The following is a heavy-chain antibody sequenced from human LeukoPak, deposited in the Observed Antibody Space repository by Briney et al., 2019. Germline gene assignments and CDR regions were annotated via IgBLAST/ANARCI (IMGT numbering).Heavy chain of an antibody. V-gene: IGHV3-30*18. D-gene: IGHD2-2*02. CDR1: GLTFRTFG. Sequence: GGTPATLRGALGLTFRTFGMRAARPAPGKGVEVAASISYDGSNKYYADSVKGRFTISRDNSKNTLYLQMNSLRAEDTAVYYCAKSLAAILYYYYGMDVWGQGTTVTVSS. CDR2: ISYDGSNK. J-gene: IGHJ6*02. CDR3: AKSLAAILYYYYGMDV.